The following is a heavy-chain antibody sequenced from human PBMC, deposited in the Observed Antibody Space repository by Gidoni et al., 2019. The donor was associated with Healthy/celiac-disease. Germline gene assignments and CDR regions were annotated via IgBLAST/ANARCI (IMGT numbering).Heavy chain of an antibody. D-gene: IGHD6-19*01. Sequence: EVQLLESGGGLVQPGGSLRLSCAASGFTFNSYAMSWVRQAPGKGLEWVSAISGSGGSTYYADSVKGRFPISRDNSKNTLYLQMNSLRAEDTAVYYCAKERSSGWYGISWYFDLWGRGTLVTVSS. CDR2: ISGSGGST. CDR1: GFTFNSYA. V-gene: IGHV3-23*01. CDR3: AKERSSGWYGISWYFDL. J-gene: IGHJ2*01.